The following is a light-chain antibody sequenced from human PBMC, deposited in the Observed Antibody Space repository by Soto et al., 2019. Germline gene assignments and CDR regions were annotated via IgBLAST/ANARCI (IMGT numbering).Light chain of an antibody. CDR2: RNN. CDR3: AAWDDSLGGFYV. J-gene: IGLJ1*01. CDR1: RSNIGSNY. Sequence: CVLTQPPSASGTPGQRVTISCSGSRSNIGSNYVYWYQQLPGTAPTNLLYRNNQRPSGVPDRFSGSKSGTSASLVISGLRSEDEAEYYCAAWDDSLGGFYVFGTGNKVTVL. V-gene: IGLV1-47*01.